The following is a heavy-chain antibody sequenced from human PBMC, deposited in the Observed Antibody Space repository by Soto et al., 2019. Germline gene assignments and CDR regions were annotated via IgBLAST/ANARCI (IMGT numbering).Heavy chain of an antibody. CDR1: GGSFSGHY. J-gene: IGHJ6*02. CDR3: ARAGTSGYYGMDV. D-gene: IGHD3-10*01. V-gene: IGHV4-34*01. Sequence: PSETLSLTCAVYGGSFSGHYWSWIRQPPGKGLEWIGEINHSGSTNYNPSLKSRVTISVDTSKNQFSLKLSSVTAADTAVYYCARAGTSGYYGMDVWGQGTTVTVSS. CDR2: INHSGST.